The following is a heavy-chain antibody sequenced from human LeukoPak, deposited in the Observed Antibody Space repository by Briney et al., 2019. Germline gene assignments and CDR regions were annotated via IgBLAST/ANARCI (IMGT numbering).Heavy chain of an antibody. CDR3: ARLPLTTGGFDY. D-gene: IGHD4-17*01. J-gene: IGHJ4*02. CDR2: IYPGDSDT. Sequence: GASLKISCKGSGYSFTRYWIGWVRQMPGKGLEWMGIIYPGDSDTRYSPAFQGQVTISAAKSINTAYLQWSSLKASDTAMYYCARLPLTTGGFDYWGQGTLGTVSA. CDR1: GYSFTRYW. V-gene: IGHV5-51*01.